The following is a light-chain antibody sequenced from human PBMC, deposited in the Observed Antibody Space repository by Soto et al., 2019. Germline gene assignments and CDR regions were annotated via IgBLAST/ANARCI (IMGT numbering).Light chain of an antibody. J-gene: IGKJ5*01. Sequence: EIGLTQSPATLSLSPGERATLSCRASQSVSSYLAWYQQKPGQAPRLLIYDASNRATGIPARFSGSGSGTDFTLTISRLEPEDFAVYYCQQYGSSSLMYTFGQGTRLEI. CDR1: QSVSSY. CDR2: DAS. CDR3: QQYGSSSLMYT. V-gene: IGKV3-20*01.